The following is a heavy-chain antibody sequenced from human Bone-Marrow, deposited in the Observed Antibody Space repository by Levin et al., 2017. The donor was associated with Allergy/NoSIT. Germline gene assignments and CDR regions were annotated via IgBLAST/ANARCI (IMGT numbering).Heavy chain of an antibody. CDR1: GVSFSNFA. CDR2: ISGSADST. V-gene: IGHV3-23*01. J-gene: IGHJ4*02. Sequence: PGGSLRLSCAGSGVSFSNFAVSWVRQAPGKGLEWVSAISGSADSTYFADSVKGRFTISRDNSQNTVFLQMNSLGVEDTAVYYCAKGMKEYASYYFDSWGQGTLVTVSS. CDR3: AKGMKEYASYYFDS. D-gene: IGHD3-16*01.